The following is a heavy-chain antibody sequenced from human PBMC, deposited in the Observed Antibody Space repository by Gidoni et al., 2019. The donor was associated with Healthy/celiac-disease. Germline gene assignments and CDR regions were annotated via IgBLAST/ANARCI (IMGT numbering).Heavy chain of an antibody. J-gene: IGHJ5*02. D-gene: IGHD3-10*01. CDR3: AAWYGSGSYYNERFDP. Sequence: QMQLVQSGPEVKKPGTSGKVSCKASGFTFTISAMQWVRQARGQRLEWIGWIVVGSGNTNYAQKFQERVTITRDMSTSTAYMELSSLRSEDTAVYYCAAWYGSGSYYNERFDPWGQGTLVTVSS. V-gene: IGHV1-58*02. CDR1: GFTFTISA. CDR2: IVVGSGNT.